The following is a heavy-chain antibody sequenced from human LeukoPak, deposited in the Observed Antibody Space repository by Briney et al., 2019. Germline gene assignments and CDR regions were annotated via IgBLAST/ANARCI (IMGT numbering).Heavy chain of an antibody. CDR3: ARDGASWTGNGDYDRLGGMDV. CDR2: ISYDGNAK. V-gene: IGHV3-30*04. CDR1: GFTFSTNP. D-gene: IGHD4-17*01. Sequence: AGGSLRLSCTASGFTFSTNPMHWVRQAPGKGLEWVAVISYDGNAKYYADSVKGRFTISRDNSKNTLYLQMNSLRAEDTAVYYCARDGASWTGNGDYDRLGGMDVWGQGTTVTVSS. J-gene: IGHJ6*02.